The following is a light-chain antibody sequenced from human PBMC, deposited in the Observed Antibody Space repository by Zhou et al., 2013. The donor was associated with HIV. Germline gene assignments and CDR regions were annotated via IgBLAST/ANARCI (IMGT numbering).Light chain of an antibody. V-gene: IGKV1-39*01. CDR3: QQSYSTPPT. J-gene: IGKJ5*01. Sequence: DIQMTQSPSSLSASVEDRIFITCRASQNIGTYINWYQQRPGRAPRLLISSASNLQSGVPSRFRGSGSGTDFSLTITSLQSEDFATYYCQQSYSTPPTFGRGTRLDI. CDR1: QNIGTY. CDR2: SAS.